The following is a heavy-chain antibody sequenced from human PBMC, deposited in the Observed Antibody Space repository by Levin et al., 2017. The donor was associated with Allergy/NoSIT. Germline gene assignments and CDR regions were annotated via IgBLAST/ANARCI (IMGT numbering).Heavy chain of an antibody. CDR3: ARDPGGTNDY. CDR1: GFIVSSNY. J-gene: IGHJ4*02. CDR2: IYSGGST. V-gene: IGHV3-53*01. Sequence: GESLKISCAASGFIVSSNYMSWVRQAPGKGLEWVSVIYSGGSTYYADSVKGRFTISRDNSKNTLYLQMNSLRAEDTAVYYCARDPGGTNDYWGQGTLVTVSS. D-gene: IGHD4-23*01.